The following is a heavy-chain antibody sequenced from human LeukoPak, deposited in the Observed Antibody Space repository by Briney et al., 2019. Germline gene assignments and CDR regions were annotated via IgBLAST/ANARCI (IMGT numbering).Heavy chain of an antibody. CDR2: IKQDGSEK. Sequence: GGSLRLSCAASGFTFNNYGMHWVRQAPGKGLEWVANIKQDGSEKYYVDSVKGRFTISRDNAKNALYLQMNSLRADDTAVYYCARRYFDYWGQGTLVTVSS. CDR1: GFTFNNYG. V-gene: IGHV3-7*03. CDR3: ARRYFDY. J-gene: IGHJ4*02.